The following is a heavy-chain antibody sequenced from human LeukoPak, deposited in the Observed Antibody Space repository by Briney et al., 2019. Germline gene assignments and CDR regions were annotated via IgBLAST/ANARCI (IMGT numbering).Heavy chain of an antibody. V-gene: IGHV3-23*05. Sequence: GGSLKLSCAASGFTFSSYAMSWVRQAPGEGLEWVSTIDTSGGSTYYADSVKGRFTISRDNSKHTLCLQMNSLRVEDTALYYCAKGTTDFDYWGQGTRVIVSS. CDR2: IDTSGGST. CDR1: GFTFSSYA. J-gene: IGHJ4*02. D-gene: IGHD1-1*01. CDR3: AKGTTDFDY.